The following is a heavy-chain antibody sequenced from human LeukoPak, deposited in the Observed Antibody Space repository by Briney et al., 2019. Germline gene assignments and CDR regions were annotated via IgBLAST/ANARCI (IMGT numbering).Heavy chain of an antibody. CDR3: TTDYYDSSGYYRHFDY. J-gene: IGHJ4*02. D-gene: IGHD3-22*01. CDR1: GFTFSNAW. V-gene: IGHV3-15*01. CDR2: IKSKTDGGTT. Sequence: AGTLRLSCAASGFTFSNAWLSWVRQAPGKGLEWVGRIKSKTDGGTTDYAAPVKGIFTISRDDSKNTLYLQMNSLKTDDTAVYYCTTDYYDSSGYYRHFDYWGQGTLVTVSS.